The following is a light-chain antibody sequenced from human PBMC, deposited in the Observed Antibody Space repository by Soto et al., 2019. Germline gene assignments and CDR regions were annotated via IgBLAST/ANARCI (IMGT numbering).Light chain of an antibody. CDR2: GAS. J-gene: IGKJ1*01. CDR1: QSVNRK. Sequence: EIAMTQFPASLSVSPGERATLSCRASQSVNRKLAWYQQKPGQAPRLLIYGASTRATGIPVRFSGSESGTEFTLTISSLQSEDFAVYYCQQYHHWKTFGQGTKVDIK. V-gene: IGKV3-15*01. CDR3: QQYHHWKT.